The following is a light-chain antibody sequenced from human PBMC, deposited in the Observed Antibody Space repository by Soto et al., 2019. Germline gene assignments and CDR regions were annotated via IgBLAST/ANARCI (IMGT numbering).Light chain of an antibody. J-gene: IGKJ2*01. CDR3: QQSYSTPFT. V-gene: IGKV1-39*01. Sequence: DIQRTQSPSSLSASVGDRVTITCRASQSISKYLNSYLNWYQQKPGKAPKLLIYAASSLQSGVPSRFSGSGSGTDFTLTISSLQPEDFATYYCQQSYSTPFTFVQGTKLEIK. CDR1: QSISKY. CDR2: AAS.